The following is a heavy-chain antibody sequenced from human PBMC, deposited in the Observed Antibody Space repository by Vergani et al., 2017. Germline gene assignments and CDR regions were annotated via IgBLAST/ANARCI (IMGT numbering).Heavy chain of an antibody. D-gene: IGHD6-13*01. V-gene: IGHV3-64*01. J-gene: IGHJ4*02. Sequence: EVQLVESGGGLVQPGGSLRLSCAASGFTFSSYAMHWVRQAPGKGLEYVSAIRSNGGSTYYANSVKGRFTISRDNSKNTLYLQMGSLRAEDMAVYYCARGDEVDEQLGLDYWGQGTLVTVSS. CDR1: GFTFSSYA. CDR2: IRSNGGST. CDR3: ARGDEVDEQLGLDY.